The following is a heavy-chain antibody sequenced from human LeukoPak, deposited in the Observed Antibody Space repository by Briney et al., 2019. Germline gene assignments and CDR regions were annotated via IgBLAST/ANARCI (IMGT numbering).Heavy chain of an antibody. Sequence: GASVKVSCKASDFSFTSYGMSWVRQAPGQGLEWMGWISAYNGSTKYAQKLQGRVTMTTDTSTSTAYMELRSLRSDDTAVYYCARDKWAGGWTRLEDYWGQGTLVTVSS. CDR1: DFSFTSYG. CDR3: ARDKWAGGWTRLEDY. J-gene: IGHJ4*02. D-gene: IGHD6-19*01. V-gene: IGHV1-18*01. CDR2: ISAYNGST.